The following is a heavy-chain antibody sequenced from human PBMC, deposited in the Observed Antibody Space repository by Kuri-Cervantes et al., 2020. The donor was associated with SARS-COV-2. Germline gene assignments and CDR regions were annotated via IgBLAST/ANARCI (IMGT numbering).Heavy chain of an antibody. CDR1: GFTFSSYW. D-gene: IGHD3-10*01. Sequence: GESLKISCAASGFTFSSYWMSWVRQAPGKGLEWVANIKQDGSEKYYVDSVKGRFTISRDNAKNSLYLQMNSLRAEDTAVYYCSREVGRDYSYYYGLDVWDQGTTVTVSS. V-gene: IGHV3-7*01. CDR3: SREVGRDYSYYYGLDV. CDR2: IKQDGSEK. J-gene: IGHJ6*02.